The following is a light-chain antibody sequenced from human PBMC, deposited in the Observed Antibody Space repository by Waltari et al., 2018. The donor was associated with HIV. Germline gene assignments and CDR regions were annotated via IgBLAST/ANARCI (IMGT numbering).Light chain of an antibody. CDR1: ITDGGSSYR. CDR3: CLYSGLSGFV. V-gene: IGLV2-18*01. Sequence: QSALTQPPSVSGSPGQSVTISCTGTITDGGSSYRVSWYQQTPDRAPRPIIYDVNNRFSGVPHRFSGSKSGNKASLTISGLQTDDEGDYYCCLYSGLSGFVFGTGTTLTVI. CDR2: DVN. J-gene: IGLJ1*01.